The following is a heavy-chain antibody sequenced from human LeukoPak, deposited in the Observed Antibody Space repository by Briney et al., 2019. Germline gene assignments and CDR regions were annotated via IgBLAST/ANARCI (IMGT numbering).Heavy chain of an antibody. J-gene: IGHJ4*01. Sequence: GGTPKLSCYVSGFTFSDSVIHWVRHAAGKGLEWVGRIRSKTKSGETAYAASVKGRFTNSRDDSKDTAYLEMNSLKTEETAVYYCTFPAQDFDIWSGYYSLWGHGTQVTVSS. D-gene: IGHD3-3*01. CDR1: GFTFSDSV. CDR3: TFPAQDFDIWSGYYSL. V-gene: IGHV3-73*01. CDR2: IRSKTKSGET.